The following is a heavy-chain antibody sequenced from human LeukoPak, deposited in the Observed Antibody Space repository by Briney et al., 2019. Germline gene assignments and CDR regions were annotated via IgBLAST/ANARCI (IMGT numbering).Heavy chain of an antibody. Sequence: SETLSLTCAVYGVSFSGYYWSWTRQSPGKGLEWIGEINHSGTTNYNPSLKSLVTISGDTSKNQFSLKVRSVTAADTATYYCMRGTYDGYLDRWGRGTLVTVSS. CDR2: INHSGTT. CDR3: MRGTYDGYLDR. CDR1: GVSFSGYY. V-gene: IGHV4-34*01. D-gene: IGHD3-16*01. J-gene: IGHJ4*02.